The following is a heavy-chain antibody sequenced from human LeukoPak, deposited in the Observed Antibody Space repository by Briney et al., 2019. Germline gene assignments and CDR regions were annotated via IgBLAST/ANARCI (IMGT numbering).Heavy chain of an antibody. D-gene: IGHD2-21*02. V-gene: IGHV3-48*01. J-gene: IGHJ4*02. CDR1: GFTFNAFG. Sequence: PGGSLRISCAASGFTFNAFGMKWVRQDPGKGLEWVSYIGTTSGAIYYADSVKGRFTISRDSAKNSLYLQMNSLRAEDTAVYYCARFRTWGDKAFDYWGQGTLVTVSS. CDR3: ARFRTWGDKAFDY. CDR2: IGTTSGAI.